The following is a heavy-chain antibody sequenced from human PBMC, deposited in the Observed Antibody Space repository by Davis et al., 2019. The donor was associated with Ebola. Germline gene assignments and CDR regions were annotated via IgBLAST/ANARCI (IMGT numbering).Heavy chain of an antibody. J-gene: IGHJ6*02. CDR3: ARDFPRFPYGMDV. CDR2: ISSSSSYI. V-gene: IGHV3-21*01. D-gene: IGHD3-10*01. Sequence: PGGSLRLSCAASEFTFSSYSMNWVRQAPGKGLEWVSSISSSSSYIYYADSVKGRFTISRDNAKNSLYLQMNSLRAEDTAVYYCARDFPRFPYGMDVWGQGTTVTVSS. CDR1: EFTFSSYS.